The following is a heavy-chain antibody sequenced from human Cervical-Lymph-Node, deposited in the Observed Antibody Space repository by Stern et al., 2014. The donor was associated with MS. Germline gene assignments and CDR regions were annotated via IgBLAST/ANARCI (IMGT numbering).Heavy chain of an antibody. CDR2: ISWNSGSI. Sequence: EVQLEESGGGLVQPGRSLRLSCAASGFTFDDYAMHWVRQAPGKGLEWVSGISWNSGSIGYADSVKGRFTISRDNAKNSLYLQMNSLRAEDTALYYCARGSEDWFDPWGQGTLVTVSS. V-gene: IGHV3-9*01. CDR1: GFTFDDYA. CDR3: ARGSEDWFDP. J-gene: IGHJ5*02.